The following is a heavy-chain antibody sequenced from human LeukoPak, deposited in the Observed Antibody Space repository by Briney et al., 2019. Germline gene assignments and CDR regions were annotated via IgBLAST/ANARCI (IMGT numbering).Heavy chain of an antibody. D-gene: IGHD3-10*01. CDR2: IKEDGGEK. CDR1: GFIFSNYW. J-gene: IGHJ5*02. V-gene: IGHV3-7*01. CDR3: AKDYSKTSYYGSGTYYRPNWFDP. Sequence: GGSLRLSCAASGFIFSNYWMTWVRQAPGKGLEWVANIKEDGGEKYYVDSVKGRFTISRDNAKNSLYLQMNSLRAEDTAVYYCAKDYSKTSYYGSGTYYRPNWFDPWGQGTLVTVSS.